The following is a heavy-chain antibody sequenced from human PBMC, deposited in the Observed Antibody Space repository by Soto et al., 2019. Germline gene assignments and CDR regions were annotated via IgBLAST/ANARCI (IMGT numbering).Heavy chain of an antibody. Sequence: EILCHPKIVAWGSIGDFYCSWILQPPGEGLEWIGHIYHNGSTNYNPSLKSRLTILLDTSKNQFSLRLSSVTAADTAVYYCAIYVSSYRSDRIRPERIDCWGQGILGTVPS. CDR2: IYHNGST. J-gene: IGHJ4*02. CDR1: WGSIGDFY. CDR3: AIYVSSYRSDRIRPERIDC. D-gene: IGHD3-16*01. V-gene: IGHV4-59*08.